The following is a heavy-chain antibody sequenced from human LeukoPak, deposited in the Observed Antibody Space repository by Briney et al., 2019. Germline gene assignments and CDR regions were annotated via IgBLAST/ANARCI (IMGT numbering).Heavy chain of an antibody. CDR1: GFTFSSYW. CDR3: ARDRLDIVVVVAATLDY. D-gene: IGHD2-15*01. J-gene: IGHJ4*02. Sequence: PGGSLRLSCAASGFTFSSYWMHWVRQAPGKGLEWVSSISSSSSYIYYADSVKGRFTISRDNAKNSLYLQMNSLRAEDTAVYYCARDRLDIVVVVAATLDYWGQGTLVTVSS. V-gene: IGHV3-21*01. CDR2: ISSSSSYI.